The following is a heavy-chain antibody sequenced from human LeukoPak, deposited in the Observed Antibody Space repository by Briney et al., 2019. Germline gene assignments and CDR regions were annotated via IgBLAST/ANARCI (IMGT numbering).Heavy chain of an antibody. CDR3: AKDGVVFFDY. CDR1: GFTFSSYG. D-gene: IGHD2-21*01. V-gene: IGHV3-30*18. CDR2: ISYDGGNK. J-gene: IGHJ4*02. Sequence: GGSLRLSCAASGFTFSSYGMHWVRQAPGKGLEWVAVISYDGGNKYYADSVKGRFTISRDNSKNTLYLQMNSLRAEDTAVYYCAKDGVVFFDYWGQGTLVTVSS.